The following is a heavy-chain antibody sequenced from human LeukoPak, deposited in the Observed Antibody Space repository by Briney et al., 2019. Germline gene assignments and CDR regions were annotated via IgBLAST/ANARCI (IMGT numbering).Heavy chain of an antibody. CDR3: ARDLMITFGGVIA. V-gene: IGHV3-48*01. J-gene: IGHJ4*02. CDR2: ISSSSSTI. CDR1: GFTFSSYG. Sequence: GGSLRLSCAASGFTFSSYGMNWVRQAPGKGLEWVSYISSSSSTIYYADSVKGRFTTSRDNAKNSLYLQMNSLRAEDTAVYYCARDLMITFGGVIAWGQGTLVTVSS. D-gene: IGHD3-16*02.